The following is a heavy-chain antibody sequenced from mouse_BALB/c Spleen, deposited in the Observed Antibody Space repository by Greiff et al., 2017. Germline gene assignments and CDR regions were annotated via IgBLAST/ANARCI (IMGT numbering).Heavy chain of an antibody. J-gene: IGHJ1*01. CDR2: ISSGSSTI. CDR3: ASSTMITTRYFDV. CDR1: GFTFSSFG. D-gene: IGHD2-4*01. V-gene: IGHV5-17*02. Sequence: EVQRVESGGGLVQPGGSRKLSCAASGFTFSSFGMHWVRQAPEKGLEWVAYISSGSSTIYYADTVKGRFTISRDNPKNTLFLQMTSLRSEDTAMYYWASSTMITTRYFDVWGAGTTVTVSS.